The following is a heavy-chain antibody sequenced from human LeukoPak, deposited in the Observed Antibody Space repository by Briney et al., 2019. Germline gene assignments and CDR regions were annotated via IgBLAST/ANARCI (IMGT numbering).Heavy chain of an antibody. CDR3: ARSGMVAPHDAFDI. Sequence: ASVKVSCKASGYTFTGYYMHWVRQAPGQGLEWKGWINPNSGGTNYAQKFQGRVTMTRDTSISTAYMELSRLRSDDTAVYYCARSGMVAPHDAFDIWGQGTMVTVSS. V-gene: IGHV1-2*02. CDR1: GYTFTGYY. D-gene: IGHD1-26*01. CDR2: INPNSGGT. J-gene: IGHJ3*02.